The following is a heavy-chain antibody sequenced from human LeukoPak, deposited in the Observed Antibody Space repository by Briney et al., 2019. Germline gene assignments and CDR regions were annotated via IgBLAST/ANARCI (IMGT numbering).Heavy chain of an antibody. J-gene: IGHJ4*02. CDR3: AKPTVTYAFWSGYPPSFAS. V-gene: IGHV4-59*08. Sequence: SETLSLTCIVSGGSISSDYWIWIRQPPGKGLEWIGNVFHTGNTNYSPSLRSRVTISLDTSKNQFSLSLRSVTAADTAVYYCAKPTVTYAFWSGYPPSFASWAKETLSTASS. D-gene: IGHD3-3*01. CDR1: GGSISSDY. CDR2: VFHTGNT.